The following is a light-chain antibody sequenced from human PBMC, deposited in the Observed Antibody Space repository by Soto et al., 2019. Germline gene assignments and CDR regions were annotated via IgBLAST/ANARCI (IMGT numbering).Light chain of an antibody. V-gene: IGKV1-39*01. CDR2: AAS. J-gene: IGKJ1*01. CDR3: QQSYSTWWT. Sequence: DIQMTQSPSSLSASVGDRVTITCRASQSISSYLNWYQQKPGKAPKLLIYAASSLQSGVPSRFSGNGSGTDFTLTISSLQPEDFATYYCQQSYSTWWTFGQGTKVEIK. CDR1: QSISSY.